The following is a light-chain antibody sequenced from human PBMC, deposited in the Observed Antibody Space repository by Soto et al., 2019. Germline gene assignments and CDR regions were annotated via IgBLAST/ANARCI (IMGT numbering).Light chain of an antibody. J-gene: IGLJ2*01. Sequence: QLVLTQPPSASGTPGQRVTISCSGSSSNIGSKTVNWYQQLPGTAPKLLIYSNNQRPSGVPDRFSGSKSGTSASLAISGLHSEDEAHYYCAAWDDSLNAVVFGGGTKLTVL. CDR1: SSNIGSKT. CDR3: AAWDDSLNAVV. CDR2: SNN. V-gene: IGLV1-44*01.